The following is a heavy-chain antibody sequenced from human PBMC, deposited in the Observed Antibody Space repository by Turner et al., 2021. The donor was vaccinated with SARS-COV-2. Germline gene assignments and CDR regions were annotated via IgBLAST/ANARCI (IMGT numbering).Heavy chain of an antibody. Sequence: QLQLQESGPGLVKPSETLSLTCTVSGCSISSSSYYWGWIRQPPGKGLEWNGSIYYSGSTYYNPSLKSRVTISVDTSKNQFSLKLSSVTAADTAVYYCAGEVVVPTTILGAVYGMDVWGQGTTVTVSS. CDR1: GCSISSSSYY. V-gene: IGHV4-39*01. CDR3: AGEVVVPTTILGAVYGMDV. CDR2: IYYSGST. J-gene: IGHJ6*02. D-gene: IGHD2-2*02.